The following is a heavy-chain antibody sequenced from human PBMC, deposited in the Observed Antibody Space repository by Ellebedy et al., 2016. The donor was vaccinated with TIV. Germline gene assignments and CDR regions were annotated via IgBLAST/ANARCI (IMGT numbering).Heavy chain of an antibody. D-gene: IGHD6-13*01. J-gene: IGHJ4*02. CDR1: GFTFSSYS. V-gene: IGHV3-48*04. Sequence: GGSLRLSXAASGFTFSSYSMNWVRQAPGKGLEWVSYISSSSSTIYYADSVKGRFTISRDNAKNSLYLQMNSLRAEDTAVYYCAKDFIRRQQLTTGYWGQGTLVTVSS. CDR3: AKDFIRRQQLTTGY. CDR2: ISSSSSTI.